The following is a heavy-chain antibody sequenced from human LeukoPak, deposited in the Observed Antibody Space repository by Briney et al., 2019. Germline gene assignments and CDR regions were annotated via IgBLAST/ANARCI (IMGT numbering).Heavy chain of an antibody. CDR3: ASSLPSSCSSTSCYRFYYYYYMDV. V-gene: IGHV4-34*01. D-gene: IGHD2-2*01. CDR2: INHGEST. J-gene: IGHJ6*03. CDR1: GGSFSGYY. Sequence: SETLSLTCAVSGGSFSGYYWYWIRQPPGKGLEWIGEINHGESTNYNPSLKSRATLSVDTSKNQFSLKLSSVTAADTAVYYCASSLPSSCSSTSCYRFYYYYYMDVWGKGTTVTVSS.